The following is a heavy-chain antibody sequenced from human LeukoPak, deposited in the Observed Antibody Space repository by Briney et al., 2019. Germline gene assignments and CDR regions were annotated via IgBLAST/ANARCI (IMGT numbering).Heavy chain of an antibody. D-gene: IGHD6-19*01. CDR3: ARHPESSGWEFDY. CDR1: GGSISSSSYY. Sequence: SETLSLTCTVSGGSISSSSYYWGWIRQPPGKGLEWIGSIYYSGSTYYNPSLKSRVTISVDTSKNQFSLKLSSVTAADTAVYYCARHPESSGWEFDYWGQGTLVTVSS. CDR2: IYYSGST. V-gene: IGHV4-39*01. J-gene: IGHJ4*02.